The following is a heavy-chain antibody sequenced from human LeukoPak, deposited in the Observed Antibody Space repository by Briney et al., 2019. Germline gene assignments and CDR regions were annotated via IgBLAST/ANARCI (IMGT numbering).Heavy chain of an antibody. CDR1: GYTFTGYY. CDR2: INPNSGGT. CDR3: ARVYDYVWGRYRQPFDY. D-gene: IGHD3-16*02. Sequence: ASVKVSCKASGYTFTGYYMHWVRQAPGQGLEWMGWINPNSGGTNYAQKFQGRVTMTRDTSISTAYMELSRLRSDDTAVYYCARVYDYVWGRYRQPFDYWGQGTLVTVSS. J-gene: IGHJ4*02. V-gene: IGHV1-2*02.